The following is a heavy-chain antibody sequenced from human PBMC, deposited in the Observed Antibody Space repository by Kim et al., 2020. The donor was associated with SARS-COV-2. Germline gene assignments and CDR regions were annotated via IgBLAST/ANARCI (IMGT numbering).Heavy chain of an antibody. CDR1: GFTFSSYE. J-gene: IGHJ6*02. D-gene: IGHD6-13*01. V-gene: IGHV3-48*03. Sequence: GGSLRLSCAASGFTFSSYEMNWVRQAPGKGLEWVSYISSGGTTIYYADSVKGRFTISRDNAKNSLYLQMNSLRAEDTAVYYCARGSSWYGGLYYYYGMDVWGQGTTVTVSS. CDR2: ISSGGTTI. CDR3: ARGSSWYGGLYYYYGMDV.